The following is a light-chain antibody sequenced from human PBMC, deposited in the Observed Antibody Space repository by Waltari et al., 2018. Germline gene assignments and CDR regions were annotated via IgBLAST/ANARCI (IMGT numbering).Light chain of an antibody. V-gene: IGKV3-11*01. J-gene: IGKJ4*01. CDR3: QQRSNWPPFLS. CDR1: QSVSSN. CDR2: DAS. Sequence: EIVMTQSPATLSVSPGERATLSCRASQSVSSNLAWYQHKPGQAPRLLIYDASNRATGIPARFSGSGSGTDFTLTIRSLEAEDFAVYYCQQRSNWPPFLSFGGGTRVEIK.